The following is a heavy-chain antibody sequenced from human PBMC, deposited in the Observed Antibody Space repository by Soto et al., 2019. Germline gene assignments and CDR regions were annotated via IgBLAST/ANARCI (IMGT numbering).Heavy chain of an antibody. D-gene: IGHD2-8*01. J-gene: IGHJ5*02. CDR2: ISIGSTTI. CDR3: ARAKGMAGPFDP. V-gene: IGHV3-48*02. Sequence: GGSLRLSCAASGFTFSTYSMKWARQAPGKGLEWIAYISIGSTTIFYADSVKGRFTISRDNAKSSLYLQMNSLRDEDTAVYYCARAKGMAGPFDPWGQGTLVTVSS. CDR1: GFTFSTYS.